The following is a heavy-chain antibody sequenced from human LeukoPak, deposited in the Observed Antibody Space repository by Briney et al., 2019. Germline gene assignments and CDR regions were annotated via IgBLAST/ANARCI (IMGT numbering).Heavy chain of an antibody. D-gene: IGHD6-13*01. CDR2: ISWNSGSI. V-gene: IGHV3-9*01. CDR1: GFTFDDYA. Sequence: GGSLRLSCAASGFTFDDYAMHWVRQAPGKGLEWVSGISWNSGSIGYADSVKGRFTISRDNAKNSLYLQMNSLRAEDTALYYCAKGSWIAADPYYYYGMDVWGQGTTVTVSS. CDR3: AKGSWIAADPYYYYGMDV. J-gene: IGHJ6*02.